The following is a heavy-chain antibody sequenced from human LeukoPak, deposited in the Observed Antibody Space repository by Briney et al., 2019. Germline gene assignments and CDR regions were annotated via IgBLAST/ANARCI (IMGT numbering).Heavy chain of an antibody. Sequence: SETLSLTCTVSGGSISSYYWSWIRQPPGKGLERIGYIYYSGSTNYNPSLKSRVTISVDTSKNQFSLKLSSVTAADTAVYYCASLVVVPGGFDYWGQGTLVTVSS. J-gene: IGHJ4*02. V-gene: IGHV4-59*01. D-gene: IGHD3-22*01. CDR1: GGSISSYY. CDR3: ASLVVVPGGFDY. CDR2: IYYSGST.